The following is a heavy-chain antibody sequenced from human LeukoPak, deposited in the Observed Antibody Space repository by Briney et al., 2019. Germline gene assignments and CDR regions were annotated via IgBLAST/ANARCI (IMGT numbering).Heavy chain of an antibody. CDR1: GFTFYDYA. J-gene: IGHJ4*02. D-gene: IGHD3-22*01. V-gene: IGHV3-43*02. CDR3: AIVVWSPYDSSGYFSQIDY. Sequence: GGSLRLSCAASGFTFYDYAMHWVRQAPGEGVEWVSLISGDGGSTYYAESVKCRLTISQDNRKNSLYLQMNSLKTEDPALYYCAIVVWSPYDSSGYFSQIDYWGQGTLVTVSS. CDR2: ISGDGGST.